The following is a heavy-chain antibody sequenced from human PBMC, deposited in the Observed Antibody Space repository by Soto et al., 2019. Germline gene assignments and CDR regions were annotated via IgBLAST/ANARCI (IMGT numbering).Heavy chain of an antibody. D-gene: IGHD3-16*01. J-gene: IGHJ4*02. CDR3: ARADRIMAPFDS. CDR2: IYHSGST. CDR1: GGSISGTNW. V-gene: IGHV4-4*02. Sequence: ETLSLTCVVSGGSISGTNWWSWVRQPPGKGLEWIGEIYHSGSTHYSPSLKSRVTISVDKSRNQFSLKVKSVTAADTAVYYCARADRIMAPFDSWGQGILVTVSS.